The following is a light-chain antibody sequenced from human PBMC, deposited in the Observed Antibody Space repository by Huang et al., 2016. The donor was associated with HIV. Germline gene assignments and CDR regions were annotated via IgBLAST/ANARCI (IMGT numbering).Light chain of an antibody. V-gene: IGKV1-8*01. J-gene: IGKJ4*01. CDR3: QHSDGLSPLT. CDR2: FVS. CDR1: QSVGTS. Sequence: AIRMTQSPSSLSASTGDRVTITCRASQSVGTSLAWYQQRPGRARVLLIYFVSTLQRGVPPRFSGRGSRTVCTLTIGCLQVEDVATYYCQHSDGLSPLTFGGGT.